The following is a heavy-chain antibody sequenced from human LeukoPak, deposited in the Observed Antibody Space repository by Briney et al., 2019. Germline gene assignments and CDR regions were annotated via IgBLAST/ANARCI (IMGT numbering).Heavy chain of an antibody. J-gene: IGHJ5*02. V-gene: IGHV4-59*01. CDR3: AREVRYDWFDP. Sequence: SETLSLTCTVSGGSISSYYWSWIRQPPGKGLEWIGYIYYSGSTNYNPSLKGRVTISVDTSKNQFSLKLSSVTAADTAVYYCAREVRYDWFDPWGQGTLVTVSS. CDR1: GGSISSYY. CDR2: IYYSGST. D-gene: IGHD2-15*01.